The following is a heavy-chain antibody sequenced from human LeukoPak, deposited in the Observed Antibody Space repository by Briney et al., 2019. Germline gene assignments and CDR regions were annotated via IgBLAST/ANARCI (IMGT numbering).Heavy chain of an antibody. D-gene: IGHD3-3*02. CDR1: GFTFSNYE. J-gene: IGHJ4*02. CDR3: ARDICDY. Sequence: SGASLRLSCVASGFTFSNYEMNWVRQAPGKGLEWVSYISIIGGTIYYADSVTGRFTISRDNAKNPLFLQMNSLRAEDMAFYYCARDICDYWGQGTLVTVFS. CDR2: ISIIGGTI. V-gene: IGHV3-48*03.